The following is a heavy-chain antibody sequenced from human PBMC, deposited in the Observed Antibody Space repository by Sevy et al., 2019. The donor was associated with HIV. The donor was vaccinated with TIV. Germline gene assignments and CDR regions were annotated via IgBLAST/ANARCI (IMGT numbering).Heavy chain of an antibody. J-gene: IGHJ6*02. CDR1: EFIFSDYA. CDR3: AKTINSGGGAVPAANYYYYGMDV. D-gene: IGHD2-2*01. Sequence: VGSLRLSCAASEFIFSDYAMNWVRQTPGKGLEWVSSINGKGRSTHYAHSVEGRFTISRDNSKNTLYLQRNSLRAEDTAVYYCAKTINSGGGAVPAANYYYYGMDVWGQGTTVTVSS. V-gene: IGHV3-23*01. CDR2: INGKGRST.